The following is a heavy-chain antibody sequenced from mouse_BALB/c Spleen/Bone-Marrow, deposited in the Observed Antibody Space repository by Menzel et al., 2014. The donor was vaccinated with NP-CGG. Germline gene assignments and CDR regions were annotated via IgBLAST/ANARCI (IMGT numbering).Heavy chain of an antibody. Sequence: EVQLQQSGAELVKPGASVKLSCTASGFNIKDTYMHWVEQRPEQGLEWIGRIDPANGKTKYDPKFQGKATITADTSSNTAYLQLSSLTSEDTAVYYCARWLLPYGLDYWGQGTSVTVSS. V-gene: IGHV14-3*02. CDR3: ARWLLPYGLDY. CDR1: GFNIKDTY. J-gene: IGHJ4*01. D-gene: IGHD2-3*01. CDR2: IDPANGKT.